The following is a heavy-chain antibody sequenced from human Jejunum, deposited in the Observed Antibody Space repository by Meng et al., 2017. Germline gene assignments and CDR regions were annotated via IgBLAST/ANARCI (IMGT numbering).Heavy chain of an antibody. CDR2: INSDGRNT. J-gene: IGHJ4*02. D-gene: IGHD5-24*01. CDR1: EFTLSSYW. V-gene: IGHV3-74*01. CDR3: ARGADGYGVFDC. Sequence: EVQLVESGGGVVQPGGSLRLSCEASEFTLSSYWMHWVRQVPGKGLVWVSRINSDGRNTYYADSVKGRFTISRDNAKNTLYLQMNSLRAEDTAIYYCARGADGYGVFDCWGQGTLVTVSS.